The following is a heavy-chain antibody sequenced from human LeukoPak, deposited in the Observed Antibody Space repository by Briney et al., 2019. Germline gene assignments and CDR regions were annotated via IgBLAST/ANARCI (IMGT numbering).Heavy chain of an antibody. J-gene: IGHJ4*02. Sequence: ASVTVSFKASGYSFCIFGINWVRQAPGQGLEWMGWISAYKGDTNYAQKLQGRVTMTTDTSTSTAYMDLRSLTSDDTAVYYCARGGYYGSGSFPDYWGQGTLVTVSS. D-gene: IGHD3-10*01. CDR2: ISAYKGDT. CDR1: GYSFCIFG. V-gene: IGHV1-18*01. CDR3: ARGGYYGSGSFPDY.